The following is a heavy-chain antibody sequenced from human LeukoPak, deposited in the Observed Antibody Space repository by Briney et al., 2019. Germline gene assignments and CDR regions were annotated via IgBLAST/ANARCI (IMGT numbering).Heavy chain of an antibody. Sequence: GGSLRLSCAASGFTFSTYSMNWVRQAPGKGLEWIGWINAGNGNTKYSQKFQGRVTITRDTTASTAYMELSSLRSEDTAVYYCARGAQWLVLNYWGQGTLVTVSS. V-gene: IGHV1-3*01. CDR1: GFTFSTYS. CDR3: ARGAQWLVLNY. D-gene: IGHD6-19*01. CDR2: INAGNGNT. J-gene: IGHJ4*02.